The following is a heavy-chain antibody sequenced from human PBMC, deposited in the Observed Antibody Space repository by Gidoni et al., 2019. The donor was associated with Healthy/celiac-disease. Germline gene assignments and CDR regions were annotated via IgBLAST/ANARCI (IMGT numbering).Heavy chain of an antibody. D-gene: IGHD6-13*01. Sequence: QVQLQQWGAGLLKPSETLSLTCAVYGGSFSGYYWSWIRQPPGKGLEWIGEINHSGSTNYNPSLKSRVTISVDTSKNQFSLKLSSVTAADTAVYYCASQAYWGSSWVYYYGMDVWGQGTTVTVSS. CDR1: GGSFSGYY. CDR2: INHSGST. J-gene: IGHJ6*02. V-gene: IGHV4-34*01. CDR3: ASQAYWGSSWVYYYGMDV.